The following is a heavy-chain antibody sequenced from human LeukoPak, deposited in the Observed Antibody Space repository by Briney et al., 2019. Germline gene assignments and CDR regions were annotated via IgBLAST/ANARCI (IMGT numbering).Heavy chain of an antibody. CDR3: ARHLSGSGNYFIDSYGMDV. V-gene: IGHV3-21*01. CDR1: GITFSIYI. J-gene: IGHJ6*02. CDR2: ISSSSSYI. D-gene: IGHD3-10*01. Sequence: GGSLRLSCAASGITFSIYIMNWVRRAPGKGLGWVSSISSSSSYIYYADSVKGRFTISRDNANNSLYLQMDSLRAEDTAVYYCARHLSGSGNYFIDSYGMDVWGQGTTVTVSS.